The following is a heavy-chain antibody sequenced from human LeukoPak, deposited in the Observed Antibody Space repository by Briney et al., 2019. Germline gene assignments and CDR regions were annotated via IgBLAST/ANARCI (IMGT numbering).Heavy chain of an antibody. Sequence: KTGGSLRLSFAASGFTFSSYSMNWVRQAPGKGLEWVSSISSSSSYIYYADSVKGRFTISRDNAKNSLYLQMNSLRAEDTAVYYCARDPSSSSSVGGYLDYWGQGTLVTVSS. J-gene: IGHJ4*02. V-gene: IGHV3-21*01. CDR3: ARDPSSSSSVGGYLDY. CDR1: GFTFSSYS. CDR2: ISSSSSYI. D-gene: IGHD6-6*01.